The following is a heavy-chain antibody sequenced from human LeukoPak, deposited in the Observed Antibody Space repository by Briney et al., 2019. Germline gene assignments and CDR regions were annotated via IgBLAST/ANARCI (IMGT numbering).Heavy chain of an antibody. CDR2: INPNSGGT. V-gene: IGHV1-2*02. CDR1: GYTFTGYY. D-gene: IGHD4-17*01. CDR3: ASLTTVTTPYFDY. J-gene: IGHJ4*02. Sequence: ASVKVSCKASGYTFTGYYMHWVRQAPGQGLEWMGWINPNSGGTNYAQKFQGRVTMTRDTSISTAYMELSRLRSDDTAVYYCASLTTVTTPYFDYWGQGTLVTVSS.